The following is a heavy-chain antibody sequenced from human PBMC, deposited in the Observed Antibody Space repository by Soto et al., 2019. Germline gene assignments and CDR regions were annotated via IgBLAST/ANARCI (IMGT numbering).Heavy chain of an antibody. V-gene: IGHV1-69*13. CDR3: ARDVYIVAPGDAFDI. J-gene: IGHJ3*02. CDR2: IIPIFGTA. CDR1: GGTFSSYA. Sequence: ASVKVSCKASGGTFSSYAISWVRQAPGQGLEWMGGIIPIFGTANYAQKFQGRVTITADESTSTAYMELSSLRSEDTAVYYCARDVYIVAPGDAFDIWGQGTMVTVSS. D-gene: IGHD5-12*01.